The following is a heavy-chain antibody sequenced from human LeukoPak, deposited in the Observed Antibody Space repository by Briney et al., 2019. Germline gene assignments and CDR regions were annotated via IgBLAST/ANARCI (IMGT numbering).Heavy chain of an antibody. J-gene: IGHJ4*02. D-gene: IGHD5-18*01. Sequence: SETLSLTCTVSGGSISTFYWSWIRQRPGKGLEWIGYIYYSGSTKYNPSLKSRVTISVDTSKTQFSLKLSSVTAADTAMYYCARHAQDTAMVTPLYYFDFWGQGTLVTVSS. V-gene: IGHV4-59*08. CDR3: ARHAQDTAMVTPLYYFDF. CDR1: GGSISTFY. CDR2: IYYSGST.